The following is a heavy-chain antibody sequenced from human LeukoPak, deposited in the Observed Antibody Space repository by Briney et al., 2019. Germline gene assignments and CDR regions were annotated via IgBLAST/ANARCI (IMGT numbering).Heavy chain of an antibody. CDR1: GFTFSSYA. V-gene: IGHV3-23*01. CDR2: ISGSGGST. CDR3: AKDRDSSSWYYFQH. J-gene: IGHJ1*01. D-gene: IGHD6-13*01. Sequence: GGSLRLSCAPSGFTFSSYAMSWVRQAPGEGLEWVSAISGSGGSTYYADSVKGRFTISRDNSKNTLYLQMNSLRAEDTAVYYCAKDRDSSSWYYFQHWGQGTLVTVSS.